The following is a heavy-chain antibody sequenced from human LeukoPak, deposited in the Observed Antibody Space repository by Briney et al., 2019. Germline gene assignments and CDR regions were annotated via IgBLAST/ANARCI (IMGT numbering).Heavy chain of an antibody. CDR1: GGSISSSSYY. J-gene: IGHJ4*02. CDR3: ARTTNDEWELAY. CDR2: IYYSGST. V-gene: IGHV4-39*01. Sequence: SETLSLTCTVSGGSISSSSYYWGWIRQPPGKGLEWIGSIYYSGSTYYNPSLKSRVTISVDTSKNQFSLKLSSVTAADTAVYYCARTTNDEWELAYWGQGTLVTVSS. D-gene: IGHD1-26*01.